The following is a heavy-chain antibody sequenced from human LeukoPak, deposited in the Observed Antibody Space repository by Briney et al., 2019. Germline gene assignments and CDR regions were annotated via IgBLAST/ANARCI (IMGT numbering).Heavy chain of an antibody. J-gene: IGHJ5*02. Sequence: GGSLRLSCAASGFTFSTYSMNWVRQAPGKGLEWVSSISSGSSYIYYADSVMGRFTISRDNAKNSLYLQMNSLRAEDTAVYYCATTRRGYSYGTNWFDPWGQGTLVTVSS. CDR1: GFTFSTYS. CDR2: ISSGSSYI. D-gene: IGHD5-18*01. V-gene: IGHV3-21*01. CDR3: ATTRRGYSYGTNWFDP.